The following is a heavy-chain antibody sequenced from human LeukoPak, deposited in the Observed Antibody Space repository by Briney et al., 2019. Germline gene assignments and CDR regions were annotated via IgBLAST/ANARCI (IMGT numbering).Heavy chain of an antibody. CDR3: ARTTYYYDSSGYYYFDY. Sequence: SGPTLVNPTQTPTLTCTFSGFSLSTSGMCVSWIRQPPGKALEWLARIDWDDDKYYSTSLKTRLTISKDTSKNQVVLTMTNMDPVDTATYYCARTTYYYDSSGYYYFDYWGQGTLVTVSS. D-gene: IGHD3-22*01. CDR1: GFSLSTSGMC. CDR2: IDWDDDK. J-gene: IGHJ4*02. V-gene: IGHV2-70*11.